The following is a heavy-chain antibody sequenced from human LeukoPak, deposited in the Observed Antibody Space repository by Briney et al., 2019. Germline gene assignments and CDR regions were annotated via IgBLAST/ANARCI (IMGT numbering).Heavy chain of an antibody. J-gene: IGHJ6*02. D-gene: IGHD2-21*02. CDR1: GYTFTSYY. Sequence: SVKVSCKASGYTFTSYYMHWVRQAPGQGLEWMGRIIPILGIANYAQKFQGRVTITADKPTSTAYMELSSLRSEDTAVYYCARDLTHIVVVTATRGGMDVWGQGTTVTVSS. CDR2: IIPILGIA. V-gene: IGHV1-69*04. CDR3: ARDLTHIVVVTATRGGMDV.